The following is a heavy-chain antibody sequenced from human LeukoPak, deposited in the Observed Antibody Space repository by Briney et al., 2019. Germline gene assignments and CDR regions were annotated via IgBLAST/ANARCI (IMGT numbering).Heavy chain of an antibody. V-gene: IGHV3-33*01. J-gene: IGHJ6*04. CDR1: GFTFSSYG. D-gene: IGHD2-2*01. CDR2: IWYDGSNK. Sequence: PGGSLRLSCAASGFTFSSYGMHWVRQAPGKGLEWVAVIWYDGSNKYYADSVKGRFIISSDNSKNTLYLQMNGLRADDTAVYYCARDVASATPRYYYYGMDVWGKGTTVTVSS. CDR3: ARDVASATPRYYYYGMDV.